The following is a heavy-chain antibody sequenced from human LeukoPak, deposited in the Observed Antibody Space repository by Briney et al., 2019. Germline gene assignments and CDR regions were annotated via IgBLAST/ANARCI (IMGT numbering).Heavy chain of an antibody. D-gene: IGHD3-22*01. J-gene: IGHJ3*02. CDR1: GFTVSSNY. V-gene: IGHV3-66*01. CDR3: AREPITMIYGDAFDI. CDR2: IYIGGST. Sequence: GGSLRLSCAASGFTVSSNYMTWVRQAPGKGLEWVSLIYIGGSTYYADSVKGRFTISRDNSKNTLYLQMNSLRVEDTAVYYCAREPITMIYGDAFDIWGQGTMVTVSS.